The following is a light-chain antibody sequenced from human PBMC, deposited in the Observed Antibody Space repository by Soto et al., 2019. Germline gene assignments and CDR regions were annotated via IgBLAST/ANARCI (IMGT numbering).Light chain of an antibody. Sequence: EIVLTQSPGTLSLSPGERATLSCRASQSVSTTYLAWYQQKPGQAPRLLIYSASRRATGIPDRVSGSGSGTDFTLTISRLEPEDFAVYYCQQFGGSPPMYTFGRGTKLEIK. CDR3: QQFGGSPPMYT. CDR2: SAS. V-gene: IGKV3-20*01. CDR1: QSVSTTY. J-gene: IGKJ2*01.